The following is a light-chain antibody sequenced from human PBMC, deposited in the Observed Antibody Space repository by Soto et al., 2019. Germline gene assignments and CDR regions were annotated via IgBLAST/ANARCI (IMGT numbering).Light chain of an antibody. J-gene: IGLJ1*01. CDR1: SRDVGGYNY. Sequence: QSLMTQPAAVSGSPGKSITISCTGTSRDVGGYNYVSWYQQHPGKAPKLMIYEVSNRPSGVSNRFSGSKSGNTASLTISGLQAEEEADYYCSSSTSSSTIVFGTGTKVTVL. CDR2: EVS. V-gene: IGLV2-14*01. CDR3: SSSTSSSTIV.